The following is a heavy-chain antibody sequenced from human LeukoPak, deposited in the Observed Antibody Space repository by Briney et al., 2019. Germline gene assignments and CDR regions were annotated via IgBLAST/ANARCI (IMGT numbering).Heavy chain of an antibody. J-gene: IGHJ4*02. CDR3: ARDGGGNSRPFDY. V-gene: IGHV4-59*01. CDR1: GGSLSSYY. CDR2: IYYSGST. D-gene: IGHD4-23*01. Sequence: SETLSLTCTVSGGSLSSYYWSWIRQPPRKGLEWIGNIYYSGSTNYNPSLKSPVTISVDTSKNQFSLKVSSVTAADTAVYYCARDGGGNSRPFDYWGQGTPVTVSS.